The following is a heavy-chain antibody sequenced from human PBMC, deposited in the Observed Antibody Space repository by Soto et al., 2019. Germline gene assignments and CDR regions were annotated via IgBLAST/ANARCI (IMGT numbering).Heavy chain of an antibody. D-gene: IGHD3-16*01. CDR3: ARGGGYFDY. V-gene: IGHV3-33*01. J-gene: IGHJ4*02. CDR2: IWYDGSNK. CDR1: GFTFSSYG. Sequence: QVQLVESGGGVVQPGRSLRLSCAASGFTFSSYGMHWVRQAPGKGLEWVAVIWYDGSNKYYADSVKGRFTISRDNSKNTLYLQMNSLRAEDTSVYYWARGGGYFDYWGQGTLVTVSS.